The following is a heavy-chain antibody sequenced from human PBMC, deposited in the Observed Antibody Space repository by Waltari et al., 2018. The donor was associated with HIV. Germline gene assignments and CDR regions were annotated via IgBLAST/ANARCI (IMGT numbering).Heavy chain of an antibody. CDR1: GESLKNYH. J-gene: IGHJ5*02. V-gene: IGHV4-34*01. CDR3: ARGDGGFYLNDYFDP. D-gene: IGHD1-1*01. Sequence: QVQLQQWGGGLFKPSETLSLTCAVSGESLKNYHWTWIRQAPVKGLKCVGEVTNDGPCNSSPSLKSRVTMSLDTSKSQFSLKMKSMTAADTAIYYCARGDGGFYLNDYFDPWGQGTLVTVSS. CDR2: VTNDGPC.